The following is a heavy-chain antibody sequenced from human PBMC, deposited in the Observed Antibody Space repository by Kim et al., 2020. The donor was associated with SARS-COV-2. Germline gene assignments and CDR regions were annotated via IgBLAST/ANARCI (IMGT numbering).Heavy chain of an antibody. V-gene: IGHV3-30*04. CDR2: ISYDGSNK. CDR3: ARGDPGLY. Sequence: GGSLRLSCAASGFTFSSYAMHWVRQAPGKGLEWVAVISYDGSNKYYADSVKGRFTISRDNSKNTLYLQMNSLRAEDTAVYYCARGDPGLYWGQGTLVTVSS. D-gene: IGHD2-21*02. CDR1: GFTFSSYA. J-gene: IGHJ4*02.